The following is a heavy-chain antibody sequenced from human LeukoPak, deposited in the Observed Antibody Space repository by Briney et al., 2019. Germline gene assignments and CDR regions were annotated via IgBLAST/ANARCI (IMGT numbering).Heavy chain of an antibody. CDR2: ISGSGGST. V-gene: IGHV3-23*01. CDR3: ARGYCSGGSCYNPPDY. J-gene: IGHJ4*02. CDR1: GFTFSSYA. D-gene: IGHD2-15*01. Sequence: GGSLRLSCAASGFTFSSYAMSWVRQAPGKGLEWVSAISGSGGSTYYADSVKGRFTISRDNAKNSLYLQMNSLRAEDTAVYYCARGYCSGGSCYNPPDYWGQGTLVTVSS.